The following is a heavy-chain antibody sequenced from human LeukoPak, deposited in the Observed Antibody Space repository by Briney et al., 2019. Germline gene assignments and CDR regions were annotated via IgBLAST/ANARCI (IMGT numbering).Heavy chain of an antibody. CDR3: AREGSGYGYFDY. D-gene: IGHD5-12*01. Sequence: GGSLRLSCAASGFTFSNYAMHWVRQAPGKGLGWVAVISYDGSNKYHADSVKGPFTISRDNSKNTLYLQMSSLRTEDTAVYYCAREGSGYGYFDYWGQGTLVTVSS. V-gene: IGHV3-30*04. J-gene: IGHJ4*02. CDR1: GFTFSNYA. CDR2: ISYDGSNK.